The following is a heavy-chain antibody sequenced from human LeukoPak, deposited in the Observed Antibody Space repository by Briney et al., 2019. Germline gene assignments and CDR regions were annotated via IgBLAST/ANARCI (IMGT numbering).Heavy chain of an antibody. CDR2: ISYDGSNK. J-gene: IGHJ4*02. CDR1: GFTFSSYG. Sequence: PGGSLRLSCAASGFTFSSYGIHWVRQAPGKGLEWVAVISYDGSNKYYADSVKGRFTISRDNSKNTLYLQMNSLRAEDTAVYYCAKEWIRGVINYWGQGTLVIVSS. CDR3: AKEWIRGVINY. D-gene: IGHD3-10*01. V-gene: IGHV3-30*18.